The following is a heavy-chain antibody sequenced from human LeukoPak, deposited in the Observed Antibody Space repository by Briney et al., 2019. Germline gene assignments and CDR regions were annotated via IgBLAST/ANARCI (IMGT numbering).Heavy chain of an antibody. Sequence: ASVKVSCKASGYTFTCYAMHWVRQAPGQRLEWMGWINTGNGNTKFSQKFQGRVTITRDTSASTAYMELSSLRSEDTAVYYCAKYSSSWHFDYWGQGTLVTVSS. J-gene: IGHJ4*02. D-gene: IGHD6-13*01. CDR3: AKYSSSWHFDY. CDR2: INTGNGNT. V-gene: IGHV1-3*04. CDR1: GYTFTCYA.